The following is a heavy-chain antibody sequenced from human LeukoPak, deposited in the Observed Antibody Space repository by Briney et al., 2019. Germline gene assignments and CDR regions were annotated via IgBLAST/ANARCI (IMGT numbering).Heavy chain of an antibody. J-gene: IGHJ6*02. CDR3: ARDKTGPNYYYGMDV. D-gene: IGHD1-1*01. CDR1: GFTFSSYG. V-gene: IGHV3-33*01. Sequence: GGSLRLSCAASGFTFSSYGMHWVRQAPGKGLEWVAIVWYDGSNQHYAESVKGRFTISRDNSKSTLYLQMNSLRAEDTAVYYCARDKTGPNYYYGMDVWGQGTRVTVS. CDR2: VWYDGSNQ.